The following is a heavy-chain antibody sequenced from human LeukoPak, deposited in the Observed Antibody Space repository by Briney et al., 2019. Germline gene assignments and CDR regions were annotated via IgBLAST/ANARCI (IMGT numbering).Heavy chain of an antibody. J-gene: IGHJ6*04. D-gene: IGHD2-2*01. CDR3: ARLVVVPAAMYYYYYGMDV. CDR2: INRSGST. Sequence: SETLSLTCAVYGGSFSGYYWSWIRQPPGKGLEWIGEINRSGSTNYNPSLKSRVTISVDTSKNQFSLKLSSVTAADTAVYYCARLVVVPAAMYYYYYGMDVWGKGTTVTVSS. V-gene: IGHV4-34*01. CDR1: GGSFSGYY.